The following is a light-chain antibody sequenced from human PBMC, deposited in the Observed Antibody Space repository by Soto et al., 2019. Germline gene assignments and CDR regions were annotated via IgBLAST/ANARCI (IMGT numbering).Light chain of an antibody. CDR2: DVS. CDR3: CSYAGSYTHYV. J-gene: IGLJ1*01. Sequence: QSALTQPRSVYGSPGQSITISCTGTSSDVGGYNYVSWYRQHPGKAPKLMIYDVSNRPSGVPDRFSGSKSGNTASLTISGLQAEDEADYYCCSYAGSYTHYVFGTGTKLTVL. V-gene: IGLV2-11*01. CDR1: SSDVGGYNY.